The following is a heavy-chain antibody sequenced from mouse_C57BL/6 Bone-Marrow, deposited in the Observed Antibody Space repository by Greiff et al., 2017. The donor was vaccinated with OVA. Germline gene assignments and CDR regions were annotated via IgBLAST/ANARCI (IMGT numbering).Heavy chain of an antibody. V-gene: IGHV1-54*01. J-gene: IGHJ4*01. CDR2: INPGSGGT. D-gene: IGHD1-1*01. CDR1: GYAFTNYL. Sequence: QVQLQQSGAELVRPGTSVKVSCKASGYAFTNYLIEWVKQRPGQGLEWIGVINPGSGGTNYNEKFKGKATLTADKSSSTAYMQLSSLTSEDSAVYVCARRRITTVVGAMDYWGQGTSVTVSS. CDR3: ARRRITTVVGAMDY.